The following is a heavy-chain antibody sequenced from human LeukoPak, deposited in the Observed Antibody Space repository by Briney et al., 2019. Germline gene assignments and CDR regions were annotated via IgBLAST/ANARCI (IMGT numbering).Heavy chain of an antibody. V-gene: IGHV1-69*06. CDR1: GGTFSSYA. J-gene: IGHJ4*02. CDR3: ARTPPSIAVDQDY. Sequence: GASVKVSCKASGGTFSSYAISWVRQAPGQGLEWMGGIIPIFGTANYAQKFQGRVTITADKSTSTAYMELSSLRSEDTAVYYCARTPPSIAVDQDYWGQGTLVTVSS. D-gene: IGHD6-19*01. CDR2: IIPIFGTA.